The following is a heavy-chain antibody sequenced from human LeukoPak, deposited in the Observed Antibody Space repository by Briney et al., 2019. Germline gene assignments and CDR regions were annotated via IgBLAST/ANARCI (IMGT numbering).Heavy chain of an antibody. V-gene: IGHV4-4*09. CDR3: ARQAASGSFPFDY. CDR1: GSSISTFY. D-gene: IGHD3-10*01. CDR2: IYTRGSI. J-gene: IGHJ4*02. Sequence: PSETLSLTCTVSGSSISTFYWSWIRQPPGKGLEWIGYIYTRGSIKFNPSLKSRVTISLDTSKSQFSLKLSSVTAADTALYYCARQAASGSFPFDYSGQGALVTVSS.